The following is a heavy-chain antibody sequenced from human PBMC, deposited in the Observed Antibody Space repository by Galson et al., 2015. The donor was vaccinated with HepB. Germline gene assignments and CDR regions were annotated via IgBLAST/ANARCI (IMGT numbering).Heavy chain of an antibody. D-gene: IGHD4-17*01. CDR1: GGSISSSSYY. CDR3: ARPHGDADY. CDR2: IYYSGST. J-gene: IGHJ4*02. Sequence: ETLSLTCTVSGGSISSSSYYWGWIRQPPGKGLEWIGSIYYSGSTYYNPSLKSRVTISVDTSKNQFSLKLSSVTAADTAVYYCARPHGDADYWGQGTLVTVSS. V-gene: IGHV4-39*01.